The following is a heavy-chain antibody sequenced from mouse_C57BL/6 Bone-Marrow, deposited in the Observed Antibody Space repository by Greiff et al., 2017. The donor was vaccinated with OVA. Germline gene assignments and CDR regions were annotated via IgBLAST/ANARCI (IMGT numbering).Heavy chain of an antibody. CDR2: IYPRSGNT. Sequence: QVHVKQSGAELARPGASVKLSCKASGYTFTSYGISWVKQRPGQGLEWIGEIYPRSGNTYYNEKFKGKATLTADKSSSTAYMELRSLTSEDSAVYFCAPYYYGSSYGCFDVWGTGTTVTVSS. CDR3: APYYYGSSYGCFDV. V-gene: IGHV1-81*01. D-gene: IGHD1-1*01. J-gene: IGHJ1*03. CDR1: GYTFTSYG.